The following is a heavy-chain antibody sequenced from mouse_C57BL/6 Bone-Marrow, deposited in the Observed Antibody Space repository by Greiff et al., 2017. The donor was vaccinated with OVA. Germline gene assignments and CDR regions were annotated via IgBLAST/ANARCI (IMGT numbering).Heavy chain of an antibody. Sequence: QVQLKEPGAELVKPGASVKMSCKASGYTFTSYWITWVKQRPGQGLEWIGDIYPGSGSTNYNEKFKSKATLTVDTSSSTAYMQLSSLTSEDSAVYYCAREGLGDYDWVASWGQGTLVTVSA. D-gene: IGHD2-4*01. CDR3: AREGLGDYDWVAS. J-gene: IGHJ3*01. CDR2: IYPGSGST. CDR1: GYTFTSYW. V-gene: IGHV1-55*01.